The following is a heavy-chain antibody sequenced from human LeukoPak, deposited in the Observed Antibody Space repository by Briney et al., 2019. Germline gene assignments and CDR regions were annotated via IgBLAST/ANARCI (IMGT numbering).Heavy chain of an antibody. CDR3: ARPYYESSGLYVDAFDI. J-gene: IGHJ3*02. D-gene: IGHD3-22*01. V-gene: IGHV1-2*06. CDR2: INPNSGGT. Sequence: GASVKVSCKASGYTLTAYYLHWVRQAPGQGLEWMGRINPNSGGTTYAQKFQDRVTMTRDTSIGTAYMELSSLRSDDTAVYYFARPYYESSGLYVDAFDIWGQGTMVTVSS. CDR1: GYTLTAYY.